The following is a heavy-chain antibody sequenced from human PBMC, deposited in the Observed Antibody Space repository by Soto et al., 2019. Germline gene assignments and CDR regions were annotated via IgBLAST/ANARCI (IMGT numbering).Heavy chain of an antibody. CDR3: ARHTGAGQLVLDY. V-gene: IGHV5-51*01. CDR2: IFPGDSDT. Sequence: EVQLVQSGAEVKKPGESLKISCQGSGYRFTFYWIGWVRQMPGKGLEWMGIIFPGDSDTRYSPSFQGQVTFSVDKSINTAYLEWSSLQASDPALYYCARHTGAGQLVLDYWGQGTLVTVSS. CDR1: GYRFTFYW. D-gene: IGHD6-6*01. J-gene: IGHJ4*02.